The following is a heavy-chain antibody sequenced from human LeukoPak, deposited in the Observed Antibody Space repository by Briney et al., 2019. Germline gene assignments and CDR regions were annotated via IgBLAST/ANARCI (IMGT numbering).Heavy chain of an antibody. Sequence: GESLKISCMGSGYSFSTYWIGWVRQMPGKGLEWMGFIYPGDSDTRYSPSFQGQVTISADKYISSAYLQWSSLKASDTAMYYCAKVVELATLTGDSYTYSYHMDVWGKGTAVTVSS. CDR3: AKVVELATLTGDSYTYSYHMDV. D-gene: IGHD5-24*01. CDR2: IYPGDSDT. CDR1: GYSFSTYW. J-gene: IGHJ6*03. V-gene: IGHV5-51*01.